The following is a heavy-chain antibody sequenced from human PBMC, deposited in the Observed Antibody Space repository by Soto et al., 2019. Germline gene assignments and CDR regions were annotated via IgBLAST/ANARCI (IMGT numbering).Heavy chain of an antibody. D-gene: IGHD3-3*01. CDR1: GYTFTSYG. CDR3: ARDGDFWSGYYREDWFDP. CDR2: ISAYNGNT. J-gene: IGHJ5*02. V-gene: IGHV1-18*01. Sequence: ASVKVSCKASGYTFTSYGISWVLQAPGQGLEWMGWISAYNGNTNYAQKLQGRVTMTTDTSTSTAYMELRSLRSDDTAVYYCARDGDFWSGYYREDWFDPWGQGTLVTVSS.